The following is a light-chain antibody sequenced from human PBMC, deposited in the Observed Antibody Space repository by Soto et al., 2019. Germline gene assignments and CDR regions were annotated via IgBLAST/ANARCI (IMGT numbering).Light chain of an antibody. CDR3: QQSYSTSWT. Sequence: DIQMTHSPSSLSASVGDRVTISCRASQSISSYLNWYQQKPGKAPKLLIYAASNLQSGVPSRFSGSGSGTDFTLTINSLQPEDFATYYCQQSYSTSWTFGQGTKVDIK. J-gene: IGKJ1*01. V-gene: IGKV1-39*01. CDR1: QSISSY. CDR2: AAS.